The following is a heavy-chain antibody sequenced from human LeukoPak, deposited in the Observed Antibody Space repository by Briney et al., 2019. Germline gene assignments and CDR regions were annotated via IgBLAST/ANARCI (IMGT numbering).Heavy chain of an antibody. J-gene: IGHJ4*02. V-gene: IGHV1-2*02. D-gene: IGHD6-13*01. Sequence: ASVKVSCKASGYTFTDYYMHWVRQAPGQGLEWMGWINPNSGGTNYAQKFQGRVTMTRDTSISTAYMELSRLRSDDTAVYYCARSYSSSWYYFDYWGQGTLVTVSS. CDR1: GYTFTDYY. CDR2: INPNSGGT. CDR3: ARSYSSSWYYFDY.